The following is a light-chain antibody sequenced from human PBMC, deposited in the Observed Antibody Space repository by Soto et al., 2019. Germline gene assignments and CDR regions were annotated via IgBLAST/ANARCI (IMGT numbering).Light chain of an antibody. CDR3: GTWDTSLSAWV. Sequence: QSVLTQPPSVSAAPGQKVTISCSGNSSNIGRHYVSWYQQLPGTAPKVLVYENNKRPSGIPDRFSGYKSGTSAALGITGLQAGDEADYYCGTWDTSLSAWVFGGGTQLTVL. CDR1: SSNIGRHY. V-gene: IGLV1-51*02. J-gene: IGLJ3*02. CDR2: ENN.